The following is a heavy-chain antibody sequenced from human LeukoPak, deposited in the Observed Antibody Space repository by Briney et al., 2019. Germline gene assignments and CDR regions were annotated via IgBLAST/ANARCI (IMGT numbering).Heavy chain of an antibody. D-gene: IGHD5-24*01. CDR3: ASVEMATIDYYYMDV. J-gene: IGHJ6*03. CDR2: INPSGGST. Sequence: ASVKVSCKASGYTFTSYYMHWVRQAPGQGLEWMGIINPSGGSTSYAKKFQGRVTMTRDMSTSTVYMELSSTRSEDTAVYYCASVEMATIDYYYMDVWGKGTTVTVSS. CDR1: GYTFTSYY. V-gene: IGHV1-46*01.